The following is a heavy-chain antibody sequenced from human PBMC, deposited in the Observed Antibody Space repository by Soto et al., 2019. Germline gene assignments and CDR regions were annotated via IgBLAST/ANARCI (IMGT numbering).Heavy chain of an antibody. CDR3: GRDPNLSLTYHYYGMDV. CDR1: GYTFTSYS. Sequence: QVQLVQSGAEVKKPGASVKVSCRASGYTFTSYSIHWVRQAPGQGLEWMGIINPNTGSTSYAQKFQGRVTVTRDTSTSTVYMELSSLRSEDTAVYYCGRDPNLSLTYHYYGMDVWGQGTSVTVS. V-gene: IGHV1-46*01. J-gene: IGHJ6*02. CDR2: INPNTGST.